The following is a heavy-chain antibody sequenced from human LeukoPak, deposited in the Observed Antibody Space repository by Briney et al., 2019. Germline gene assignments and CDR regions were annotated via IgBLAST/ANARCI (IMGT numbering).Heavy chain of an antibody. V-gene: IGHV1-69*01. CDR3: AKDFTMIVRFGY. D-gene: IGHD3-22*01. CDR1: GGTFSSYA. CDR2: IIPIFGTA. J-gene: IGHJ4*02. Sequence: GASVKVSCKASGGTFSSYAISWVRQAPGQGLEWMGGIIPIFGTANYAQKFQGRVTITADESTSTAYMELSSLRSEDTAVYYCAKDFTMIVRFGYWGQGTLVTVSS.